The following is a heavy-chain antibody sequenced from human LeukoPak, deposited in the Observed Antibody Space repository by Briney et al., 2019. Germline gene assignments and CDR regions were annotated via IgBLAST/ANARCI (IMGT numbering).Heavy chain of an antibody. CDR2: INPNNGGT. J-gene: IGHJ6*03. CDR3: ERVAPIYDYCSGGSCYTAYYYCYMDV. Sequence: ASVKVSFKASGYTFTGYYMHWMRQPPGPGHEWMGLINPNNGGTNYAQKFQGRVTMTTDTSIGTAYMELSRLRSDDTAVYYCERVAPIYDYCSGGSCYTAYYYCYMDVWGKGTTVTVSS. V-gene: IGHV1-2*02. D-gene: IGHD2-15*01. CDR1: GYTFTGYY.